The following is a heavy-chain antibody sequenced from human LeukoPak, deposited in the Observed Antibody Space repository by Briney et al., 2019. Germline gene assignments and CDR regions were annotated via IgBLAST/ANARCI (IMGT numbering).Heavy chain of an antibody. V-gene: IGHV3-30-3*01. D-gene: IGHD5-24*01. CDR1: GFTFSTYA. Sequence: GRSLRLSCAASGFTFSTYAMHWVRQTPAKGLEWVAVISYDENNKYYADSVKGRFTISRDNSKNTLFLQMNSLRTEDTAVYYCTRGDGLKDFDYRGQGTLVTVSS. J-gene: IGHJ4*02. CDR3: TRGDGLKDFDY. CDR2: ISYDENNK.